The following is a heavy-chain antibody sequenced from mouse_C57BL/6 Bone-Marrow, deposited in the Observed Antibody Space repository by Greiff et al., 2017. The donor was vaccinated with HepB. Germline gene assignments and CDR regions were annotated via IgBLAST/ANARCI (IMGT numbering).Heavy chain of an antibody. CDR3: ARSGGKRAMDY. J-gene: IGHJ4*01. CDR2: INPNNGGA. CDR1: GYTFTDYY. V-gene: IGHV1-26*01. Sequence: EVQLQQSGPELVKPGASVKISCKASGYTFTDYYMNWVKQSHGKSLEWIGDINPNNGGASYNQKFKGKATLTVDKSSSTAYMELRSLTSEDSAVYYCARSGGKRAMDYWGQGTSVTVSS. D-gene: IGHD2-1*01.